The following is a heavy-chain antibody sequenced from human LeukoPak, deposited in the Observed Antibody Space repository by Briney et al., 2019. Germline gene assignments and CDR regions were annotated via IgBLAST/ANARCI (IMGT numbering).Heavy chain of an antibody. CDR3: ARDPTLPVSGQWRHDKYYYYYYYMDV. CDR2: ISSSSSYI. Sequence: GGSLRLSCAASGFTFSSYSMNWVRQAPGKGLEWVSSISSSSSYIYYADSVKGRFTISRDNAKNSLYLQMNSLRAEYTAVYYCARDPTLPVSGQWRHDKYYYYYYYMDVWGKGTTVTVSS. CDR1: GFTFSSYS. V-gene: IGHV3-21*01. D-gene: IGHD2-15*01. J-gene: IGHJ6*03.